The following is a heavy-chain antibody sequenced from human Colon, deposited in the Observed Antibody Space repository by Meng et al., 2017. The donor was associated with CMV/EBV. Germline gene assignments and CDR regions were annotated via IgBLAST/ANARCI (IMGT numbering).Heavy chain of an antibody. CDR1: GFTFDSYS. J-gene: IGHJ4*02. CDR3: ARGADFDF. CDR2: ISSSTTYI. D-gene: IGHD4/OR15-4a*01. Sequence: GESLKISCAGSGFTFDSYSMNWVRQAPGKGLEWASSISSSTTYIYYADSLKGRFTVSRDNAKNSLFLQMHGLRAEDTAVYHCARGADFDFWGQGTLVTVSS. V-gene: IGHV3-21*01.